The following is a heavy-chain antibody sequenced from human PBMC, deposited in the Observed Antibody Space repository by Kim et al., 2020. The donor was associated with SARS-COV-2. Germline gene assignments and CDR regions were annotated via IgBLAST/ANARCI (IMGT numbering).Heavy chain of an antibody. J-gene: IGHJ4*02. V-gene: IGHV3-53*03. D-gene: IGHD2-8*01. Sequence: IYNGGSTYYTDSVKGLFTISRDSSRHTLYLQMNSLRPEDTGIYCCHEMGFWGQGTLVTVSP. CDR3: HEMGF. CDR2: IYNGGST.